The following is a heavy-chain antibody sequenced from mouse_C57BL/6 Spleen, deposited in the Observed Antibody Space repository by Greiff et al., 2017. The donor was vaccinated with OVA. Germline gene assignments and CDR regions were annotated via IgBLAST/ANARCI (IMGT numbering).Heavy chain of an antibody. V-gene: IGHV5-6*01. Sequence: VQLKESGGDLVKPGGSLKLSCAASGFTFSSYGMSWVRQTPDKRLEWVATISSGGSYTYYPDSVKGRFTISRDNAKNTLYLQMSSLKSEDTAMYYCARHSNWDGGYFDVWGTGTTVTVSS. D-gene: IGHD4-1*01. CDR3: ARHSNWDGGYFDV. CDR2: ISSGGSYT. J-gene: IGHJ1*03. CDR1: GFTFSSYG.